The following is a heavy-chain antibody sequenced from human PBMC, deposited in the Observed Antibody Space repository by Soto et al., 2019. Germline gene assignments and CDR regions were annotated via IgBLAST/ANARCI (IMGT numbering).Heavy chain of an antibody. CDR3: ARDHYGIGFLEWLLSQSTYYYGMDV. J-gene: IGHJ6*02. CDR1: GYTFTSYG. V-gene: IGHV1-18*01. D-gene: IGHD3-3*01. CDR2: ISAYNGNT. Sequence: ASVKVSCKVSGYTFTSYGISWVRQAPGQGLEWMGWISAYNGNTNYAQKLQGRVTMTTDTSTSTAYMELRSLRSDDTAVYYCARDHYGIGFLEWLLSQSTYYYGMDVWGQGTTVTVSS.